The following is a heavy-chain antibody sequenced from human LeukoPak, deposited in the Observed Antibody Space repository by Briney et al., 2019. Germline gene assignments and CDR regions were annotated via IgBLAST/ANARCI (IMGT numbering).Heavy chain of an antibody. CDR1: GFTFSSYS. J-gene: IGHJ4*02. D-gene: IGHD6-19*01. CDR3: ARDLIAVAELA. V-gene: IGHV3-21*01. Sequence: GGSLRLSCAASGFTFSSYSMNWVRQAPGKGLEWVSSISSSSSYIYYADSVKGRFTISRDNAKNSLYLQMYSLRAEDTAVYYCARDLIAVAELAGGQGPLVTVPS. CDR2: ISSSSSYI.